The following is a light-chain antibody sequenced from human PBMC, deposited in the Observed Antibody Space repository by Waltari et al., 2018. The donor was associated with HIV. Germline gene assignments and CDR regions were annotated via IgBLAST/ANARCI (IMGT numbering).Light chain of an antibody. CDR3: GTWDSSLSARV. J-gene: IGLJ3*02. V-gene: IGLV1-51*01. CDR2: DNN. CDR1: SSHTGNNY. Sequence: QSVLTQPPSVSAAPGQKVTISCSGSSSHTGNNYVSWYQQLPGTAPKLLIYDNNQRPSGIPDRYSGSKSGTSATLGITGLQTGDEADYYCGTWDSSLSARVFGGGTKVTVL.